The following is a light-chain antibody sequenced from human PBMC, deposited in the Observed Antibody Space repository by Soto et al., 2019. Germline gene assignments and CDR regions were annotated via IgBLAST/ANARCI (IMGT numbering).Light chain of an antibody. CDR1: SSDVGGYNY. CDR2: EVS. CDR3: RSYTRSSTLGV. Sequence: QSGLTQPASVSGSPGQSITISCTGTSSDVGGYNYVSWYQQHPGKAPKLMIYEVSNRPSGVSNRFSGSKSGNKASLTISGLQAEDEADYYCRSYTRSSTLGVFGTGTKVTVL. V-gene: IGLV2-14*01. J-gene: IGLJ1*01.